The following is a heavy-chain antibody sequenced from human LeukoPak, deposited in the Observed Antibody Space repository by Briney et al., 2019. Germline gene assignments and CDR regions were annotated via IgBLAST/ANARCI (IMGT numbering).Heavy chain of an antibody. Sequence: GGSLRLSCAASGFTFSSYGMHWVRQAPGKGLEWVAFIRYDGSNKYYADSVKGRFTISRDNSKNTLYLQMNSLRAEDTAVYYCAKGVTTVVTYRSPLDYWGQGTLVTVSS. D-gene: IGHD4-23*01. J-gene: IGHJ4*02. CDR2: IRYDGSNK. CDR3: AKGVTTVVTYRSPLDY. CDR1: GFTFSSYG. V-gene: IGHV3-30*02.